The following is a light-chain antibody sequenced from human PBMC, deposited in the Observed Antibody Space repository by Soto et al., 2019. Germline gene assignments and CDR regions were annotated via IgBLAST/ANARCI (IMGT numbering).Light chain of an antibody. CDR2: KAS. J-gene: IGKJ4*01. CDR1: QSISSW. V-gene: IGKV1-5*03. Sequence: DIQMTQSPSTLSASVGDRVTITCRASQSISSWLAWYQQKPGKAPKLLIYKASSLESGVPSRFSGSGSGTEFTLTISSLQPDDFATYYCQQYNNYSGTFGGGTKVEIK. CDR3: QQYNNYSGT.